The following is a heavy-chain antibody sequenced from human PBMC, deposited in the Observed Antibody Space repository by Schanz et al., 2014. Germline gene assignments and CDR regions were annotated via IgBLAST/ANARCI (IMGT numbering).Heavy chain of an antibody. D-gene: IGHD3-10*01. Sequence: QVQLVESGGGVVQPGRSLRLSCAGSGFSFSDYGMHWVRQAPGRGLEWVAVIWYDGTDRYYADSVKGRFTISRDNAKNSLYLQMNSLRDEDTAVYYCAREGERKGMLPYYFDYWGQGALVTVSS. CDR3: AREGERKGMLPYYFDY. CDR1: GFSFSDYG. V-gene: IGHV3-33*08. CDR2: IWYDGTDR. J-gene: IGHJ4*02.